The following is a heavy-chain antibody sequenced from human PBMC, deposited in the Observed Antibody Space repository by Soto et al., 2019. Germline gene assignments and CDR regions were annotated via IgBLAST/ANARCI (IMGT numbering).Heavy chain of an antibody. CDR3: ARVKSLAGVY. CDR2: IKQDGNER. D-gene: IGHD3-3*01. V-gene: IGHV3-7*05. CDR1: GFTFSSYW. J-gene: IGHJ4*02. Sequence: EVQLVESGGGLVQPGGSLRLSCAASGFTFSSYWMSWVRQVPGKGLEWVANIKQDGNERYYVDSVKGRFTISRDNAKNSLYLQMNSLTAEDTAVYYCARVKSLAGVYWGQGTLVTVSS.